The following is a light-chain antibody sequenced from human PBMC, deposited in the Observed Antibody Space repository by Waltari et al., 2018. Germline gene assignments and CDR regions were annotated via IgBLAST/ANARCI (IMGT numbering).Light chain of an antibody. CDR2: GAS. V-gene: IGKV3-15*01. CDR3: QQYNNWPPLT. J-gene: IGKJ4*01. Sequence: EIVLTQSPATLSVSPGERATLSCRASQSLDSNLAWYQQKPGQAPRLLIYGASTSATGSPARLSGSESGTEFTLTIRSLQSEDFAVYYCQQYNNWPPLTFGGGTKVEIK. CDR1: QSLDSN.